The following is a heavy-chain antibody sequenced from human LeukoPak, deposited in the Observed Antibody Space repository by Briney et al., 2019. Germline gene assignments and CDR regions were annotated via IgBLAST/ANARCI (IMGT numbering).Heavy chain of an antibody. V-gene: IGHV4-34*01. CDR1: GGSFSGYY. J-gene: IGHJ5*02. D-gene: IGHD3-22*01. Sequence: SETLPLTCAVYGGSFSGYYWSWIRQPPGKGLEWIGEINHSGSTNYNPSLKSRVTISVDTSKNQFSLKLSSVTAADTAVYYCARHSSGYFGNWFDPWGQGTLVTVSS. CDR3: ARHSSGYFGNWFDP. CDR2: INHSGST.